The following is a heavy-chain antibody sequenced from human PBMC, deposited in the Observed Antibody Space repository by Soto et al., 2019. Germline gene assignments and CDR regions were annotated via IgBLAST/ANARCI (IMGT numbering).Heavy chain of an antibody. V-gene: IGHV4-30-4*01. CDR3: ARDEVVVAAIDGGYYYGMDV. D-gene: IGHD2-15*01. CDR2: IYYSGST. J-gene: IGHJ6*02. CDR1: GGSISSGDYY. Sequence: QVQLQESGPGLVKPSQTLSLTCTVSGGSISSGDYYWSWIRQPPGKGLEWIGYIYYSGSTYYNPCLTSRVTISVDTSQTQFSLQLSSVTAADTAVYYCARDEVVVAAIDGGYYYGMDVWGQGTTVTVSS.